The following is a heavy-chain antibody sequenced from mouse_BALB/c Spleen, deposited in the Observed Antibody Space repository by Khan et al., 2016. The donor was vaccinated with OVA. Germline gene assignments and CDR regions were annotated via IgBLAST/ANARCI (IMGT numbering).Heavy chain of an antibody. Sequence: EVELVESGGGLVQPGGSLRLSCATSGFTFTDYYMNWVRQPPGKALEWLGFIRKKASGYTTEYSPSVKGRFTISRDNSQSILYLQMNTLRAEDSGTCYCARVDYGYGFAYWGQGTLVTVSA. J-gene: IGHJ3*01. CDR2: IRKKASGYTT. CDR1: GFTFTDYY. V-gene: IGHV7-3*02. CDR3: ARVDYGYGFAY. D-gene: IGHD1-2*01.